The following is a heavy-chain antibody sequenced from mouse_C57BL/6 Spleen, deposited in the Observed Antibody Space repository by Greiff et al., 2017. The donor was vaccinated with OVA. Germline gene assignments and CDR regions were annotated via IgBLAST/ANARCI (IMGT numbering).Heavy chain of an antibody. J-gene: IGHJ1*03. CDR2: INPSNGGT. Sequence: QVHVKQSGTELVKPGASVKLSCKASGYTFTSYWMHWVKQRPGQGLEWIGNINPSNGGTNYNEKFKSKATLTVDKSSSTAYMQLSSLTSEGSAVYYCARGITTVVALYWYDDVWGTGPTVTVSS. V-gene: IGHV1-53*01. CDR1: GYTFTSYW. CDR3: ARGITTVVALYWYDDV. D-gene: IGHD1-1*01.